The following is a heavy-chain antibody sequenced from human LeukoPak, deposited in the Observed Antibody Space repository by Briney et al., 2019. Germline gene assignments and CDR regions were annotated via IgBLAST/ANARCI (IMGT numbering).Heavy chain of an antibody. CDR1: GYTFTCYH. CDR2: SNPYSGDT. V-gene: IGHV1-2*06. CDR3: ARDQGSLTRSWYTGY. D-gene: IGHD6-13*01. Sequence: ASVKVSCKASGYTFTCYHIHGGRQAPGQGREWRGRSNPYSGDTNFAQKFQGRVTMTRDTSITTAYMDLSSLTPADTAVYFCARDQGSLTRSWYTGYWGQGTQVTVSS. J-gene: IGHJ4*02.